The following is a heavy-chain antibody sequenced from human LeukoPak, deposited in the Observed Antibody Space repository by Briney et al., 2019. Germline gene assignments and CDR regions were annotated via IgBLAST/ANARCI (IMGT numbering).Heavy chain of an antibody. D-gene: IGHD3-10*01. J-gene: IGHJ4*02. V-gene: IGHV4-34*01. Sequence: SETLSLTCAVYGGSFSGYYWSWIRQPPGKGLEWIGEINHSGSTNYNPSLKSRVTISVDTSKNQFSLKLSSVTAADTAVYYCARARLTYYCGSGSYTFDYWGQGTLVAVSS. CDR2: INHSGST. CDR1: GGSFSGYY. CDR3: ARARLTYYCGSGSYTFDY.